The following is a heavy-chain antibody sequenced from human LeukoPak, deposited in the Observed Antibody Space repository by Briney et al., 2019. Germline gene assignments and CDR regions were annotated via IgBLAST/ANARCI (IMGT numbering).Heavy chain of an antibody. Sequence: PGVSLRLSCIASEYNFFRYQEQWPPRAPEKALVCVTRIFTDGSTKSYADSVEGRFNIYRENDKNTLYLQMNSLRAEDTAVYYCARELPREVTLDYWGQGTLVTVSP. CDR1: EYNFFRYQ. D-gene: IGHD2-21*02. V-gene: IGHV3-74*01. CDR2: IFTDGSTK. CDR3: ARELPREVTLDY. J-gene: IGHJ4*01.